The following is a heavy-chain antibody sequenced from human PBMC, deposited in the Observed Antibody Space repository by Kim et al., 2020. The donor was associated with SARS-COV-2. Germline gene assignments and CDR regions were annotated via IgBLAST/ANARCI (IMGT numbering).Heavy chain of an antibody. CDR1: GFTFSSYS. CDR3: ARDHNPITMVRGVIRHNWFDP. V-gene: IGHV3-48*02. D-gene: IGHD3-10*01. CDR2: ISSSSSTI. J-gene: IGHJ5*02. Sequence: GGSLRLSCAASGFTFSSYSMNWVRQAPGKGLEWVSYISSSSSTIYYADSVKGRFTISRDNAKNSLYLQMNSLRDEDTAVYYCARDHNPITMVRGVIRHNWFDPWGQGTLVTVSA.